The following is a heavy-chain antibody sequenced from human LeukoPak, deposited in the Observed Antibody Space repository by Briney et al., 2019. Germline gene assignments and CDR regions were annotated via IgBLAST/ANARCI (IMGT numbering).Heavy chain of an antibody. Sequence: GALRLSCAASGFTFSSYGMHWVRQAPGKGLEWVAVIWYDGSNKYYADSVKGRFTISRDNSKNTLYLQMNSLRAEDTAVYYCAKVSTPVWIQLWDNFDYWGQGTLVTVSS. J-gene: IGHJ4*02. CDR1: GFTFSSYG. V-gene: IGHV3-33*06. CDR3: AKVSTPVWIQLWDNFDY. CDR2: IWYDGSNK. D-gene: IGHD5-18*01.